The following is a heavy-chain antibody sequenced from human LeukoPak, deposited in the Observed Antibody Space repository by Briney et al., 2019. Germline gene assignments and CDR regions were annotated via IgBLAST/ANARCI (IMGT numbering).Heavy chain of an antibody. D-gene: IGHD3-22*01. CDR3: ARGQSYYDTSGSY. CDR2: ISSGNSYI. J-gene: IGHJ4*02. CDR1: GFIFSSYT. Sequence: PGGSLRLSCAASGFIFSSYTMNWVRQAPGKGLEWVSSISSGNSYIYYADSMKGRFTISRDDAKNSLFLQMNSLRAEDTAVYYCARGQSYYDTSGSYWGQGILVTVSS. V-gene: IGHV3-21*04.